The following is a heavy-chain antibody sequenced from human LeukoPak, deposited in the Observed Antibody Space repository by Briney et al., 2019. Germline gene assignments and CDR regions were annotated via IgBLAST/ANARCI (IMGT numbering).Heavy chain of an antibody. J-gene: IGHJ5*02. Sequence: GASVKVSCKASGYTFTSYGISWVRQAPGQGLEWMGWISAYNGNTNYAQKLQGRVTMTTDTSTSTAYMELRGLRSDDTAVYYCARTMAAPDENWFDPWGQGTLVTVSS. CDR3: ARTMAAPDENWFDP. D-gene: IGHD5-24*01. CDR1: GYTFTSYG. CDR2: ISAYNGNT. V-gene: IGHV1-18*01.